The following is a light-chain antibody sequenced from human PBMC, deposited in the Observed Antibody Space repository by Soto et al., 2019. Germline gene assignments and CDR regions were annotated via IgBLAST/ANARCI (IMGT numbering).Light chain of an antibody. V-gene: IGLV2-23*01. CDR3: CSYAGNRLYV. CDR2: EGS. CDR1: SSDVGSYNL. J-gene: IGLJ1*01. Sequence: QSVLTQPASVSGSPGQSITISCTGTSSDVGSYNLVSWYQQHPGKAPKLMIYEGSKRPSGVSNRFSGSKSGNKASLTISGLQAEDEADYYCCSYAGNRLYVFGTGTKVTVL.